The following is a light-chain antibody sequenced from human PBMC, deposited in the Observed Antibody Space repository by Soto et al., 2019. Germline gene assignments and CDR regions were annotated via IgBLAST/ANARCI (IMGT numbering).Light chain of an antibody. V-gene: IGKV3-20*01. CDR1: QSVSSSY. CDR2: GAS. J-gene: IGKJ4*01. CDR3: QQYGSSPGLT. Sequence: EIVLTQSPGTLSLSPGERATLSCRASQSVSSSYLAWYQQKPGQAPRPLIYGASSRATGIPDRFSGSGSGTDFTLTISRLEPEDVAVYYCQQYGSSPGLTFGGGTKVEIK.